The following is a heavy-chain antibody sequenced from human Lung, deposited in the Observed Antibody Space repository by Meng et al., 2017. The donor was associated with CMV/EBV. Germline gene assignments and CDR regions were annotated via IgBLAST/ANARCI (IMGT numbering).Heavy chain of an antibody. Sequence: QVQVPGSGPSLVKPSETLYLTCAVSGDSITNHNWWAWVRQPPGKGLEWIGEIPHRGSSAYNPSLKSRVSMSIDKSKNQFSLKLTSVTAADTAVYHCLRRSGGSVWGQGTLVTVSS. D-gene: IGHD3-10*01. CDR1: GDSITNHNW. V-gene: IGHV4-4*02. CDR2: IPHRGSS. J-gene: IGHJ1*01. CDR3: LRRSGGSV.